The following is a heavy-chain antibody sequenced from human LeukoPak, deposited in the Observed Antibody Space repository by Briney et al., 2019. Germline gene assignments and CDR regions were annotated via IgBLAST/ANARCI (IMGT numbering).Heavy chain of an antibody. CDR1: GFTFSSYG. V-gene: IGHV3-30*03. D-gene: IGHD3/OR15-3a*01. J-gene: IGHJ4*02. CDR2: ISYDGSNK. CDR3: ARDGPAYH. Sequence: PGGPLRLSCAASGFTFSSYGMHWVRQAPGKGLEWVAVISYDGSNKYYADSVKGRFTISRDNAKNTLYLQMNSLRAEDTAVYYCARDGPAYHWGQGTLVTVSS.